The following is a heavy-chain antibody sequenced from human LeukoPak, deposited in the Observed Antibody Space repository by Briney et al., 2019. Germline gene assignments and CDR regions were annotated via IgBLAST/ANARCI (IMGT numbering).Heavy chain of an antibody. CDR2: INESGST. CDR3: ARNFDS. V-gene: IGHV4-34*01. CDR1: GASFSGDY. J-gene: IGHJ5*01. Sequence: PSETLSLTSPVYGASFSGDYWSWIRQPPGKGLEWIGDINESGSTNYHPSLKSRVTMSVDPSNNHFSLRLTSLTAADTAVYYGARNFDSWGQGTLVTVSS.